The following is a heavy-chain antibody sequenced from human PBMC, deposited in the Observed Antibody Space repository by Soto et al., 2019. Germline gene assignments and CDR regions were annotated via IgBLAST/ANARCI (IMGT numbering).Heavy chain of an antibody. CDR2: ISYDGSNK. CDR3: ARGVAVAGTHLNPPHY. CDR1: GFTFSSYA. V-gene: IGHV3-30-3*01. D-gene: IGHD6-19*01. J-gene: IGHJ4*02. Sequence: QVQLVESGGGVVQPGRSLRLSCAASGFTFSSYAMHWVRQAPGKGLEWVAVISYDGSNKYYADSVKGRFTISRDNSKNTLYLQMNSLRAEDTAVYYCARGVAVAGTHLNPPHYWGQVTLVTVSS.